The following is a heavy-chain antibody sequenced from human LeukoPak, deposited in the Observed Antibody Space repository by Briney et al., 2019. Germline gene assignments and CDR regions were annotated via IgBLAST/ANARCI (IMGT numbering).Heavy chain of an antibody. J-gene: IGHJ4*02. D-gene: IGHD3-9*01. V-gene: IGHV1-2*02. Sequence: ASVKVSCKASGYTFTGYYMHWVRQAPGQGLEWMGWINPNSGGTNYAQKFQGRVTMTRDTSISTAYMELSRLRSDDTAVYYCARDPLSGHYAPYFDYWGQGTLVTVSS. CDR3: ARDPLSGHYAPYFDY. CDR1: GYTFTGYY. CDR2: INPNSGGT.